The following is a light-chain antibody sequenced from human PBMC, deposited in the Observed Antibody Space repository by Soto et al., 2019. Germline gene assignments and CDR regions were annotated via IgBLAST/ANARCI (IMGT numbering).Light chain of an antibody. J-gene: IGKJ1*01. Sequence: DIVLTQSPDSLAVSLGERATINCKSSQIVLYSSNNKNYLAWYQQKPGQPPKLLIYWASTRESGVPDRFSASGSGTDFTLTISSLQAEDVAVYYCQQYYSTRTFGQGTKVDIK. CDR3: QQYYSTRT. CDR1: QIVLYSSNNKNY. CDR2: WAS. V-gene: IGKV4-1*01.